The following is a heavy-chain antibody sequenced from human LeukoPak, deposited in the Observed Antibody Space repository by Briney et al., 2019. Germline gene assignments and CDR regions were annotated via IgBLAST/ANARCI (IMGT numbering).Heavy chain of an antibody. Sequence: ASVKVSCKASGYTFTSYYMHWVRQAPGQGLEWMGIINPSGGSTSYAQKFQGGVTMTRDMSTSTVYMELSSLRSEDTAVYYCARVGSDYYDTTPWFDPWGQGALVTVSS. CDR1: GYTFTSYY. D-gene: IGHD3-22*01. V-gene: IGHV1-46*01. CDR2: INPSGGST. J-gene: IGHJ5*02. CDR3: ARVGSDYYDTTPWFDP.